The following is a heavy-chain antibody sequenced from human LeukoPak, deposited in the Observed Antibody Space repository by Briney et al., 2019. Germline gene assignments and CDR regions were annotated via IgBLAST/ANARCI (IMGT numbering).Heavy chain of an antibody. D-gene: IGHD1-7*01. J-gene: IGHJ4*02. V-gene: IGHV4-34*01. CDR1: GGSFSGYY. Sequence: SETLSLTCAVYGGSFSGYYWSWIRQPPGKGLEWIAEINHSGSTNYNPSLKSRVTISVDTSKNQFSLKLSSVTAAGTAVYYCARRQVFDNWNYSNPYYFDYWGQGTLVTVSS. CDR2: INHSGST. CDR3: ARRQVFDNWNYSNPYYFDY.